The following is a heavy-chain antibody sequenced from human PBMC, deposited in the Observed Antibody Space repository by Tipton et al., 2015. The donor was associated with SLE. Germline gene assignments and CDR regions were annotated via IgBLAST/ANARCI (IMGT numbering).Heavy chain of an antibody. CDR2: IYYSGST. J-gene: IGHJ3*02. V-gene: IGHV4-59*01. CDR3: ADLRVTSDAFDI. CDR1: GGSISSYY. D-gene: IGHD2-21*02. Sequence: TLSLTCTVSGGSISSYYWSWIRQPPEKGLEWIGYIYYSGSTNYNPSLKSRVTISVDTSKTQFSLKLSSVTAADTAVYYCADLRVTSDAFDIWAKGQWSPSLQ.